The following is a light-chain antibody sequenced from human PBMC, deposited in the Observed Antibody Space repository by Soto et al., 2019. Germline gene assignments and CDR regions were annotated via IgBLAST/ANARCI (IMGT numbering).Light chain of an antibody. V-gene: IGKV3-20*01. J-gene: IGKJ3*01. CDR3: QQYGPSLGFT. CDR1: QSSNY. CDR2: GVS. Sequence: EIVLSQSPGTLSLSPGERATLSCRTSQSSNYLAWYQHKPGQAPRLLLYGVSSRPADIPDRFSGSGSGTDFTLTISRLEPEDFAVYYCQQYGPSLGFTFGPGTKVDIK.